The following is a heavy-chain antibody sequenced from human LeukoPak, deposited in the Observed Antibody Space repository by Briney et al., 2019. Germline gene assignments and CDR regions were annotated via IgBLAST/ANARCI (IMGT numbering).Heavy chain of an antibody. CDR3: ARVGATMIVVANQGWYFDL. Sequence: GGSLRLSCAASGFTVSSNYMSWVRQAPGKGLEWVSVIYSGGSTYYADSVKGRFTISRDNSKNTLYLQMNSLRAEDTAVYYCARVGATMIVVANQGWYFDLWGRGTLVTVSS. CDR2: IYSGGST. CDR1: GFTVSSNY. D-gene: IGHD3-22*01. V-gene: IGHV3-66*01. J-gene: IGHJ2*01.